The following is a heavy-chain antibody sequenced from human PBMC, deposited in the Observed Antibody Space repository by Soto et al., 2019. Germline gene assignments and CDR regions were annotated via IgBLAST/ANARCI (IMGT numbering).Heavy chain of an antibody. V-gene: IGHV5-51*01. CDR3: ERAESAVAYNYYYGMDV. Sequence: PGESLKISCKGSGYSFTSYWIGWVRQMPGKGLEWMGIIYPGDSDTRYSPSFQGQVTISADKSIITAYLQWSSLKASDTAMYYCERAESAVAYNYYYGMDVWGQGTTVTVSS. CDR1: GYSFTSYW. D-gene: IGHD6-19*01. CDR2: IYPGDSDT. J-gene: IGHJ6*02.